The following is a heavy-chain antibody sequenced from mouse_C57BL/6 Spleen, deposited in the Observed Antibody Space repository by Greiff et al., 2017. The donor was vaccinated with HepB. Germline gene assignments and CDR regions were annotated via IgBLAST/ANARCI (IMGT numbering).Heavy chain of an antibody. Sequence: QVQLQQSGAELVMPGASVKLSCKASGYTFTSYWMHWVKQRPGQGLEWIGEIDPSDSYTNYNQKFKGKSTLTVDKSSSTAYMQLSSLTSEDSAVYYCARCDYGSSYVGYFDVWGTGTTVTVSS. D-gene: IGHD1-1*01. CDR2: IDPSDSYT. CDR3: ARCDYGSSYVGYFDV. CDR1: GYTFTSYW. V-gene: IGHV1-69*01. J-gene: IGHJ1*03.